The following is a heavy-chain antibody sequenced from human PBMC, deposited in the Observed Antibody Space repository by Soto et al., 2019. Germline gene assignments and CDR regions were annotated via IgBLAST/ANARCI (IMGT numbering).Heavy chain of an antibody. CDR2: IIPICGAA. CDR1: GCTFSSYA. J-gene: IGHJ6*02. V-gene: IGHV1-69*13. Sequence: ASVKVSCKASGCTFSSYAISWVRQAPGQGLEWMGWIIPICGAANYAQKFQGRVTMTADESTSTAYMELSSLRSEDTAVYYCARVDGPYYVILTGYYKGYYYYGMDVWGQGTTVTVSS. CDR3: ARVDGPYYVILTGYYKGYYYYGMDV. D-gene: IGHD3-9*01.